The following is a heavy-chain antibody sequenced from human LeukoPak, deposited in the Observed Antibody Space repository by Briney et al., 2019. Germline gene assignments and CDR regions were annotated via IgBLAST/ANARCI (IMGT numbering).Heavy chain of an antibody. Sequence: ASVKVSCKASGHTFTGYYMHWVRQAPGQGLEWMGWINPNSGGTNYAQKFQGRVTMTRDTSISTAYMELSRLRSADTAEYYCARRLRLGALSFLDFDYWGQGTLATVSS. CDR1: GHTFTGYY. J-gene: IGHJ4*02. CDR2: INPNSGGT. CDR3: ARRLRLGALSFLDFDY. D-gene: IGHD3-16*02. V-gene: IGHV1-2*02.